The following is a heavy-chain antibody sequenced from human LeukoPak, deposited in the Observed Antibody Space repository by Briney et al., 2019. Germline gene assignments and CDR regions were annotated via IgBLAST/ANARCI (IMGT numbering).Heavy chain of an antibody. J-gene: IGHJ4*02. D-gene: IGHD6-13*01. CDR2: ISNTGGT. V-gene: IGHV4-59*01. CDR3: ARDGYDYLDY. CDR1: GASIRNYY. Sequence: SETLSLTCAVSGASIRNYYWSWIPQPPGKGLEWIAFISNTGGTNYNPSLKSRATISADTSKNQLSLKLNSVTAADTAVYYCARDGYDYLDYWGQGTLVSVSS.